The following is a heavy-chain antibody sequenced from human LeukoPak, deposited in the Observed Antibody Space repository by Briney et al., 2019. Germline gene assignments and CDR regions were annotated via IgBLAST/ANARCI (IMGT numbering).Heavy chain of an antibody. CDR3: ARSIIGSSPPNWFDP. V-gene: IGHV1-69*01. J-gene: IGHJ5*02. CDR1: VGTFTIYA. D-gene: IGHD6-13*01. Sequence: SVKVSCTASVGTFTIYAISWVRHAPGQGLEWRGGSIPIFGTANYAQKCQGRVTITADESTSTAYMELSSLRSEDTAVYYCARSIIGSSPPNWFDPWGQGTLVTVSS. CDR2: SIPIFGTA.